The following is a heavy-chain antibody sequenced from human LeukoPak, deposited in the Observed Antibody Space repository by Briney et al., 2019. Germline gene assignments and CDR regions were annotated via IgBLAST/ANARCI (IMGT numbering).Heavy chain of an antibody. V-gene: IGHV4-38-2*01. CDR1: GSSITSDYF. Sequence: MASETLSLTCAVSGSSITSDYFWGWIRQPPGKGLEWIATIYYSWAMYFNPSLKSRVTISLDASKNQFSLKLTSLTAADTAIYYCARNVTAGFFDYWGQGILVTVSS. D-gene: IGHD1-1*01. CDR2: IYYSWAM. CDR3: ARNVTAGFFDY. J-gene: IGHJ4*02.